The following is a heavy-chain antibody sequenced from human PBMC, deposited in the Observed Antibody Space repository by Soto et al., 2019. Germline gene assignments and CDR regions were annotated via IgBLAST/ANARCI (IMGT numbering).Heavy chain of an antibody. V-gene: IGHV4-34*01. CDR2: INHGGVT. CDR1: GESFSGY. Sequence: QVQLQQWGAGLLKPSETLSLTCAVSGESFSGYWSWIRQPPGKGLEWIGEINHGGVTVYNPSLKSRVSISVDTSNEHLSLRLTSVTAADTAVYYCARHRSGAYDFDYWGQGTLVTVSS. D-gene: IGHD5-12*01. J-gene: IGHJ4*02. CDR3: ARHRSGAYDFDY.